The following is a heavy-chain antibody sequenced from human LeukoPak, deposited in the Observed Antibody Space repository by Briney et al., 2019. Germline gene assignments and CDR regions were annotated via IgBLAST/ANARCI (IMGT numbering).Heavy chain of an antibody. CDR2: ISSSSSYI. D-gene: IGHD6-13*01. CDR1: GFTFSSYS. V-gene: IGHV3-21*01. CDR3: ASFPLTAAGIDY. J-gene: IGHJ4*02. Sequence: GGSLRLSCAASGFTFSSYSMNWVRQAPGKGLEWVSSISSSSSYIYYADSVKGRFTISRDNAKNSLYLQMNSLRAEDTAVHYCASFPLTAAGIDYWGQGTLVTVSS.